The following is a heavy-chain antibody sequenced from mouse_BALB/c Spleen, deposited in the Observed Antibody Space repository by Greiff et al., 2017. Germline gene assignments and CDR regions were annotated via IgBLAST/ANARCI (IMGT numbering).Heavy chain of an antibody. CDR1: GFTFSDYY. CDR3: AREPYYRYLYAMDY. V-gene: IGHV5-4*02. J-gene: IGHJ4*01. CDR2: ISDGGSYT. Sequence: EVKLVESGGGLVKPGGSLKLSCAASGFTFSDYYMYWVRQTPEKRLEWVATISDGGSYTYYPDSVKGRFTISRDNAKNNLYLQMSSLKSEDTAMYYCAREPYYRYLYAMDYWGQGTSVTVSS. D-gene: IGHD2-14*01.